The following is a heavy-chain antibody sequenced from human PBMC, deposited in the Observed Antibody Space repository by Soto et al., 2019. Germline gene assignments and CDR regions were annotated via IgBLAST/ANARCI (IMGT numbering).Heavy chain of an antibody. CDR3: ARAPSPARDAFDI. V-gene: IGHV1-2*04. CDR1: GYTFTGYY. D-gene: IGHD2-2*01. J-gene: IGHJ3*02. CDR2: INPNSGGT. Sequence: ASVKVSCKASGYTFTGYYMHWVRQAPGQGLEWMGWINPNSGGTNYAQKFQGWVTMTRDTSISTAYMELSRLRSDDTAVYYCARAPSPARDAFDIWGQGTMVTVS.